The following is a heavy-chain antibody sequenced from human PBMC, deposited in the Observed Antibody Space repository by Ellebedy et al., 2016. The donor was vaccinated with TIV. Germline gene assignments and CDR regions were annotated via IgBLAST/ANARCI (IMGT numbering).Heavy chain of an antibody. Sequence: GESLKISCAASGFTFSGYAMSWVRQAPGQGLEWVSGINANGVSIAYADSVKGQFTISRDNSKNTLDLQMNSLRAEDTAVYYCASSRYHYYVGNTIFVYWGQGTLVTVSS. CDR3: ASSRYHYYVGNTIFVY. V-gene: IGHV3-23*01. CDR2: INANGVSI. D-gene: IGHD3-10*01. J-gene: IGHJ4*02. CDR1: GFTFSGYA.